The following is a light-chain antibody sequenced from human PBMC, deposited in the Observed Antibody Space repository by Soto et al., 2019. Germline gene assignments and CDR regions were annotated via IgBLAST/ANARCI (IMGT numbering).Light chain of an antibody. CDR3: QQYGSSWT. J-gene: IGKJ1*01. V-gene: IGKV3-20*01. CDR2: GAS. Sequence: EIVLTQSPGTLSLSPGERATLSCRASQSVDSSYLAWYQQKPGQAPRLLIHGASCRATGIPDRFSGSRSETDFTLTISRLEPADFAVYYCQQYGSSWTFGQGTKVEIK. CDR1: QSVDSSY.